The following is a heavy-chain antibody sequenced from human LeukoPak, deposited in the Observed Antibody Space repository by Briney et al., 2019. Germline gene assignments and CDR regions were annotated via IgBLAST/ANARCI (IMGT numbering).Heavy chain of an antibody. CDR1: GFIYSHYG. D-gene: IGHD4-11*01. V-gene: IGHV3-33*08. CDR2: IWSDGTNS. Sequence: PGRSLRLSCAAPGFIYSHYGMHWVRQAPGKGLEWVAVIWSDGTNSFYAGSVKGRSTISRDNSQRTLFLQMNSLRVEDTAMYYCVRDAQRGFDYSNSLRYWGHGTLVTVSS. J-gene: IGHJ4*01. CDR3: VRDAQRGFDYSNSLRY.